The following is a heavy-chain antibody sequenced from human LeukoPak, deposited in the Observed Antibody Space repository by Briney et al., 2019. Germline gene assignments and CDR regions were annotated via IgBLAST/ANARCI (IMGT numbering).Heavy chain of an antibody. V-gene: IGHV5-51*01. D-gene: IGHD3-22*01. CDR2: IYPGDSDT. J-gene: IGHJ3*02. CDR1: GCSFTSYW. Sequence: GEALKISCKGFGCSFTSYWIGWVRQMPGKGLEGMGIIYPGDSDTRYSPSFQGQVTISADKSINTAYLQWSSLKASDTAMYYCARHAIPSSNYYDSSGPSYAFDIWGQGTMVTVSS. CDR3: ARHAIPSSNYYDSSGPSYAFDI.